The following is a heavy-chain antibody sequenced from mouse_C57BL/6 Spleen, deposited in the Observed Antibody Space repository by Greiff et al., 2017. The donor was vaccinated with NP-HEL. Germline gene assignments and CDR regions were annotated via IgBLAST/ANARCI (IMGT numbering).Heavy chain of an antibody. V-gene: IGHV1-69*01. D-gene: IGHD4-1*01. CDR1: GYTFTSYW. Sequence: QVQLQQPGAELVMPGASVKLSCKASGYTFTSYWMHWVKQRPGQGLEWIGEIDPSDSYTNYNQKFKGKSTLTVDKSASTAYMQLSTLTSEDAAVYYGARSGANWVFDYWGQGTTLTVSS. J-gene: IGHJ2*01. CDR3: ARSGANWVFDY. CDR2: IDPSDSYT.